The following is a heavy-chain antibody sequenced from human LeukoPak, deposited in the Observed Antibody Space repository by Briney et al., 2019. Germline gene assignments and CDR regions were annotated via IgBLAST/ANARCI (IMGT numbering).Heavy chain of an antibody. CDR1: GFTFSNYA. D-gene: IGHD3-22*01. Sequence: GGSLRLSCAASGFTFSNYAMSWVRQAPGKGLEWVSTISGSGDSTYYADSVKGRFTISRDNSKNTLYLQMNSLRAEDTAVYYCAKHRTMIVVVTPYYFDYWGQGTLVTVSS. CDR3: AKHRTMIVVVTPYYFDY. V-gene: IGHV3-23*01. J-gene: IGHJ4*02. CDR2: ISGSGDST.